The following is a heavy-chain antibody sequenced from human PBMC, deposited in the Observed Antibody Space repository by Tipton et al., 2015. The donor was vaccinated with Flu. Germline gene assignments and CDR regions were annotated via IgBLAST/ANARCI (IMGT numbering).Heavy chain of an antibody. CDR3: ATTTYYYGSGSHDY. V-gene: IGHV4-38-2*01. CDR1: GDSIGSAYY. CDR2: IHRAGIS. J-gene: IGHJ4*02. D-gene: IGHD3-10*01. Sequence: TLSLTCSVSGDSIGSAYYWGWIRLPPGKGLEWIGNIHRAGISYYNPSLKSRVTISLDTSKNQFSLKLTSVTAADTAVYYCATTTYYYGSGSHDYWGQGTLVTVSS.